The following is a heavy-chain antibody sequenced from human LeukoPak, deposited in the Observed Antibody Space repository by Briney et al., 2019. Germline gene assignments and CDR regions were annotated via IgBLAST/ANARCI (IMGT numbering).Heavy chain of an antibody. D-gene: IGHD3-22*01. Sequence: SETLSLTCTVSGGSISSSSYYWGWIRQPPGKGLEWIGSIYYSGSTYYNPSLKSRVTISVDTSKNQFSLKLSSVTAADTAVYYCARDLNYYDSSGYYEPDAFDIWGQGTMVTVSS. CDR3: ARDLNYYDSSGYYEPDAFDI. V-gene: IGHV4-39*07. CDR1: GGSISSSSYY. J-gene: IGHJ3*02. CDR2: IYYSGST.